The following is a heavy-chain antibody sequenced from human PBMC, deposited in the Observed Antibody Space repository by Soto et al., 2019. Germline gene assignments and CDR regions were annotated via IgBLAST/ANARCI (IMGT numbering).Heavy chain of an antibody. CDR3: ARGENSGLAPSSLGFDP. Sequence: GASVKVSCKASGYTFTSYYMHWVRQAPGQGLEWMGIINPSGGSTSYAQKFQGRVTMTRDTSTSTVYMELSSLRSEDTAVYYCARGENSGLAPSSLGFDPWGQGTLVTVSS. J-gene: IGHJ5*02. V-gene: IGHV1-46*01. CDR2: INPSGGST. CDR1: GYTFTSYY. D-gene: IGHD5-12*01.